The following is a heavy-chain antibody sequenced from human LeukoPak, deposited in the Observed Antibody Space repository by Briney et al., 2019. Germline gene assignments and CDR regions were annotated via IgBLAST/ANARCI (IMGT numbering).Heavy chain of an antibody. J-gene: IGHJ6*02. CDR3: AKTLGYCSSTSCYTNYYYGMDV. Sequence: GGSLRLSCAASGFTFDDYAMHWVRQAPGKGLEWVSGISWNSGSIGYADSVKGRFTISRDNAKNSLYLQMNSLRAEDTALYYCAKTLGYCSSTSCYTNYYYGMDVWGQGPTVTVSS. CDR2: ISWNSGSI. CDR1: GFTFDDYA. V-gene: IGHV3-9*01. D-gene: IGHD2-2*02.